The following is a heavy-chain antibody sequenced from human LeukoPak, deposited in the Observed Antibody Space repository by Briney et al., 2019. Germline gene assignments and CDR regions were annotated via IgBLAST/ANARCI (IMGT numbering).Heavy chain of an antibody. CDR3: ARDLYPYPRYGMDV. CDR1: GFTFNNYA. V-gene: IGHV3-64*01. J-gene: IGHJ6*02. CDR2: ISSNGGST. D-gene: IGHD2-2*02. Sequence: GGPLRLSCAASGFTFNNYAMYWVRQAPGKGLEYVAAISSNGGSTYYVNSVNGRFTISRDNSKNTLYLQMGSVRAEDMGVYYCARDLYPYPRYGMDVWGQGTTVTVSS.